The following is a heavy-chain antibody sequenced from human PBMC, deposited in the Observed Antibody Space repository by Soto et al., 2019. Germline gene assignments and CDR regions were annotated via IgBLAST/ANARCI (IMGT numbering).Heavy chain of an antibody. CDR2: ISGSGGST. CDR3: AKDRLMSGYDTRGYFDY. CDR1: GFTFSSYA. D-gene: IGHD5-12*01. J-gene: IGHJ4*02. V-gene: IGHV3-23*01. Sequence: GGSLRLSCAASGFTFSSYAMSWVRQAPGKGLEWVSAISGSGGSTYYADSVKGRFTISRDNSKNTLYLQMNSLRAEDTAVYYCAKDRLMSGYDTRGYFDYWGQGTLVTVSS.